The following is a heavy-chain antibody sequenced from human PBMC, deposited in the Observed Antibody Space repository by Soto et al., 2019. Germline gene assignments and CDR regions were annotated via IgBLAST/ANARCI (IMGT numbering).Heavy chain of an antibody. Sequence: APVKVSCKASGYTFTSYGISWVRQAPGQGLEWMGWISSYNGNTNYAQKLQGRVTMTTDASTSTAYIELWSLRSDDTAVYYCARDVARVGATNQYYFVDWGQGTLVNVSS. V-gene: IGHV1-18*01. D-gene: IGHD1-26*01. CDR2: ISSYNGNT. CDR1: GYTFTSYG. J-gene: IGHJ4*02. CDR3: ARDVARVGATNQYYFVD.